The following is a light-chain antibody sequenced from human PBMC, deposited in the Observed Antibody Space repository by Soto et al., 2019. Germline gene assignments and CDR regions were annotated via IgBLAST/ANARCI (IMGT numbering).Light chain of an antibody. J-gene: IGKJ2*01. CDR1: QSVSSNH. CDR3: HLYGGSLPHT. CDR2: GSS. V-gene: IGKV3-20*01. Sequence: EIVLTQPPGTLSLSPGERATLSCRASQSVSSNHLAWYQQKPGQAPRLLIYGSSSRATGIPDRFSGSGSGTDFTLTISRLEPEDFAVYFCHLYGGSLPHTFGQGTKVDIK.